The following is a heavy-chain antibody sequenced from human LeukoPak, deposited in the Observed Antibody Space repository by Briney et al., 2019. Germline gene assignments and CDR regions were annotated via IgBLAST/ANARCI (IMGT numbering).Heavy chain of an antibody. V-gene: IGHV4-59*01. J-gene: IGHJ4*02. D-gene: IGHD5-24*01. CDR1: GGSISSYY. CDR3: ARGRDGYIYYFDY. CDR2: IYYSGST. Sequence: SETLSLTCTVSGGSISSYYWSWIRQPPGKGLEWIGYIYYSGSTNHNPSLKSRVTISVDTSKNQFSLKLSSVTAADTAVYYCARGRDGYIYYFDYWGQGALVTVSS.